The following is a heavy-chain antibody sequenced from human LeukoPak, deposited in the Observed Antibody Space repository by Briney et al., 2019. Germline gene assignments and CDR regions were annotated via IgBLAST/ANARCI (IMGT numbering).Heavy chain of an antibody. CDR2: IYYSGST. J-gene: IGHJ6*02. CDR3: ARDSIAAAGKNYYGMDV. Sequence: SETLSLTCTVSGGSISSGGYYWSWIRQHPGKGLEWIGYIYYSGSTYYNPSLKSRVTISVDTSKNQFSLKLSSVTAADTAVYYCARDSIAAAGKNYYGMDVWGQGTTVTVSS. CDR1: GGSISSGGYY. D-gene: IGHD6-13*01. V-gene: IGHV4-31*03.